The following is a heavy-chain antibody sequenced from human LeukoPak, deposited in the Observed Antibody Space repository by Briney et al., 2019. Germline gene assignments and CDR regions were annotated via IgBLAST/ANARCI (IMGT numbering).Heavy chain of an antibody. Sequence: AGGSLRLSCAASGFTFSKYWMLWVRQAPGKGLESVSRINTDGTVTTYADSVKGRFTVSRDNADNTMFLQMNSVRGEDTAVYYCATKQWLAPPPDSWGQGTPVTVSS. J-gene: IGHJ4*02. CDR2: INTDGTVT. V-gene: IGHV3-74*01. D-gene: IGHD6-19*01. CDR3: ATKQWLAPPPDS. CDR1: GFTFSKYW.